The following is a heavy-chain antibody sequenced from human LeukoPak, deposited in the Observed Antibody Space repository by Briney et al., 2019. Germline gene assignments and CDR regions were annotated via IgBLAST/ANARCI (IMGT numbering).Heavy chain of an antibody. CDR1: GFTFSSYA. CDR2: ISGSGGST. Sequence: GGSLRLSCAASGFTFSSYAMSWVRQAPGKGLEWVSAISGSGGSTYYADSVKGRFTISRDNSKNTLYLQMNSLRAEDTAVYYCAKDLRSGSYAYYFDYWGQGTLVSVSS. V-gene: IGHV3-23*01. J-gene: IGHJ4*02. D-gene: IGHD3-10*01. CDR3: AKDLRSGSYAYYFDY.